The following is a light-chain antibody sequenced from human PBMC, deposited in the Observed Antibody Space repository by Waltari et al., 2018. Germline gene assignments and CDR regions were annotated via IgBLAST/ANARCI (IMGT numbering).Light chain of an antibody. Sequence: DIQMTQSPSSLSASVGDRVTITCRASQDIGSWLAWYQQKPGKAPKLLIYAASRLESGVPPRFSGSGSGTEFILAISSLQPEDCGTFYCQQGNSFPYTFGQGTKLEI. J-gene: IGKJ2*01. CDR1: QDIGSW. CDR2: AAS. CDR3: QQGNSFPYT. V-gene: IGKV1-12*01.